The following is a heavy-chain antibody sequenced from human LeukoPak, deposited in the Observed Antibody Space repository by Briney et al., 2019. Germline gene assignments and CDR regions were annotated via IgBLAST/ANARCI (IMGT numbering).Heavy chain of an antibody. Sequence: GGFLRISCAASGFTFSSYSMNWVRQAPGKGLEWVSSISSSSSYIYYADSGKGRFTISRDNAKNSLYLQMNSLRAEDTAVYYCARDMGDGNSYGRGYGLDVWGQGTTVTVSS. J-gene: IGHJ6*02. CDR1: GFTFSSYS. D-gene: IGHD5-18*01. CDR3: ARDMGDGNSYGRGYGLDV. CDR2: ISSSSSYI. V-gene: IGHV3-21*01.